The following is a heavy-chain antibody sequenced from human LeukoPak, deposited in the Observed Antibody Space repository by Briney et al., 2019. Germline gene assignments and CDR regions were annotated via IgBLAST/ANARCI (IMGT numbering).Heavy chain of an antibody. V-gene: IGHV4-30-2*01. CDR2: IYHSGST. CDR1: GGSLSSGGYS. J-gene: IGHJ3*02. CDR3: ARDLGGLDAFDI. Sequence: SETLSLTCAVSGGSLSSGGYSWSWIRQPPGKGLEWIGYIYHSGSTYYNPSLKSRVTISVDRSKNQFSLKLSSVTAADTAVYYCARDLGGLDAFDIWGQGTMVTVSS. D-gene: IGHD1-26*01.